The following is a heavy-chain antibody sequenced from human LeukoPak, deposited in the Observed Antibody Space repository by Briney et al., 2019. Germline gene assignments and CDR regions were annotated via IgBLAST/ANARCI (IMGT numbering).Heavy chain of an antibody. CDR3: TTARYYYDSSVSGYYYYYMDV. V-gene: IGHV3-15*01. CDR2: IKSKTDGGAT. CDR1: GFTFSNAW. D-gene: IGHD3-22*01. Sequence: GGSLRLSCAASGFTFSNAWMSWVRQAPGKGLEWVGRIKSKTDGGATDYAAPVKGRFTISRDDSKNTLYLQMNSLKTEDTAVYYCTTARYYYDSSVSGYYYYYMDVWGKGTTVTVSS. J-gene: IGHJ6*03.